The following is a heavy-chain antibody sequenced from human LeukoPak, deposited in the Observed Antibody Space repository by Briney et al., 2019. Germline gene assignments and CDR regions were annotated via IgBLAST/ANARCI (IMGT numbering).Heavy chain of an antibody. V-gene: IGHV4-59*01. D-gene: IGHD5-18*01. CDR3: ARVRGGYSDADDAFDI. Sequence: SETLSLTCTVSSDSISSYYWSWIRQPPGKGLEWIGYIHYSGSTNYNPSLKSRVTISVDTSKNQFALKLSSVTAADTAVYDGARVRGGYSDADDAFDIWGQGTVVTVSS. J-gene: IGHJ3*02. CDR1: SDSISSYY. CDR2: IHYSGST.